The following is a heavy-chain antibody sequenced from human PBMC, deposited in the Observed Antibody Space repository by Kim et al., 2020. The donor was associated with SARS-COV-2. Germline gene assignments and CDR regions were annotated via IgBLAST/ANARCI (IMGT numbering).Heavy chain of an antibody. V-gene: IGHV4-61*02. D-gene: IGHD5-12*01. Sequence: PALKSRVTISVDTTKNQFSLTLSSVTAADTAVYYCARDGGGWLERSWYFDLWGRGTLVTVSS. CDR3: ARDGGGWLERSWYFDL. J-gene: IGHJ2*01.